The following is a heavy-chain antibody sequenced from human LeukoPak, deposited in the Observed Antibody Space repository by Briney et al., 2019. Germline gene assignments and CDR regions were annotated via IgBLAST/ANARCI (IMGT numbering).Heavy chain of an antibody. V-gene: IGHV1-18*01. CDR1: GYTFSSYG. Sequence: ASVKVSCKASGYTFSSYGISWVRQAPGQGLEWMGWISAYNGNTNYAQKLQGRVTMTTDTSTSTAYMELRSLRPDDTAVYYCARDWENCSGGSCYAAYNWFDPWGQGTLVTVSS. CDR3: ARDWENCSGGSCYAAYNWFDP. CDR2: ISAYNGNT. D-gene: IGHD2-15*01. J-gene: IGHJ5*02.